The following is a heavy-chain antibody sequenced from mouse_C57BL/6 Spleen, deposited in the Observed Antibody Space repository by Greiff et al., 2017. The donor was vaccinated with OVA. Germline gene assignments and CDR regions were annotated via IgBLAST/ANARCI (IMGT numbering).Heavy chain of an antibody. D-gene: IGHD1-1*01. V-gene: IGHV1-69*01. Sequence: QVQLQQPGAELVMPGASVKLSCKASGYTFTSYWMHWVKQRPGQGLEWIGEIDPSDSYTNYNQTFKGKSTLSVDKSSRTAYMQLSSLTSEDSAVYDWARSEYYGSSLDGWGQGTTLTVSS. J-gene: IGHJ2*01. CDR3: ARSEYYGSSLDG. CDR1: GYTFTSYW. CDR2: IDPSDSYT.